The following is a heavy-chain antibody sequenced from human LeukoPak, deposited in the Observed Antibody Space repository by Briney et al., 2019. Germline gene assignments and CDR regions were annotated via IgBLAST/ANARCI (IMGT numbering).Heavy chain of an antibody. J-gene: IGHJ4*02. CDR1: GFTFSSYS. V-gene: IGHV3-48*01. Sequence: GGSLRLSFAASGFTFSSYSMNWVRQAPGKGLEWVSYISGSSGTRYYADSVKGRFTISRDNAKNSLYLQMNSLRAEDTAVYYCARAPYTSGWYRGDNDYWGQGTLVTVSS. D-gene: IGHD6-19*01. CDR2: ISGSSGTR. CDR3: ARAPYTSGWYRGDNDY.